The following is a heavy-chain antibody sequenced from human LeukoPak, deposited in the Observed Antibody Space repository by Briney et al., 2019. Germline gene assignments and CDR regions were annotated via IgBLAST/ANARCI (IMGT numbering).Heavy chain of an antibody. CDR3: AKSPSLQAFDV. CDR1: GFTFSSYA. Sequence: PGGSLRLSCAASGFTFSSYAMSWVRQAPGKGLQCVSTISADGGSTYYPDSVKGRFTISRDNSKNTLYLQMNSLRAEDTALYYCAKSPSLQAFDVWGQGTMVSVSS. J-gene: IGHJ3*01. V-gene: IGHV3-23*01. CDR2: ISADGGST.